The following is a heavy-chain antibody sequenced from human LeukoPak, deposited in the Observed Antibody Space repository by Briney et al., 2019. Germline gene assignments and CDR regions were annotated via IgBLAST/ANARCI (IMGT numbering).Heavy chain of an antibody. CDR1: GGSVSSGSYY. V-gene: IGHV4-61*01. CDR2: VHYDGRT. J-gene: IGHJ4*02. D-gene: IGHD3-10*01. CDR3: ARQQIRGGIFGDFGC. Sequence: SETLSLTCTVSGGSVSSGSYYWSWLRQPPGKGLEWIGWVHYDGRTNYNPSLKRRATVSLDTSKNQFSLNLKSVAAADTAIYSCARQQIRGGIFGDFGCWGPGSLVTVSS.